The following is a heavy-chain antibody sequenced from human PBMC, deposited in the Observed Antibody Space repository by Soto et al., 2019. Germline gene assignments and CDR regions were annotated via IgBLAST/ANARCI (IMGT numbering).Heavy chain of an antibody. J-gene: IGHJ5*02. Sequence: SETLSLTCTVSGGSISSGDYYWSWIRQPPGKGLEWIGYIYHSGSTYYNPSLKSRVTISVDTSKNQFSLKLSSVTAADTAVYDGARERPDGARLDPWGQGTLVTVAS. CDR3: ARERPDGARLDP. V-gene: IGHV4-30-4*01. CDR2: IYHSGST. CDR1: GGSISSGDYY. D-gene: IGHD6-6*01.